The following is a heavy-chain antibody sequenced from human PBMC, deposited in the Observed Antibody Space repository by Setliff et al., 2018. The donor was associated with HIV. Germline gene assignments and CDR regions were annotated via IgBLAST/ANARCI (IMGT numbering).Heavy chain of an antibody. CDR1: GDSISRSSFF. J-gene: IGHJ6*03. CDR2: IYYSGGT. Sequence: SETLSLTCSVSGDSISRSSFFWTWIRQHPGKGLEWIGYIYYSGGTYYNPSLKSLVTISVDTSKNQFSLELSSVTAADTAVYYCARVPTNPDFYYYYMDVWGKGTTVTVSS. V-gene: IGHV4-31*01. CDR3: ARVPTNPDFYYYYMDV.